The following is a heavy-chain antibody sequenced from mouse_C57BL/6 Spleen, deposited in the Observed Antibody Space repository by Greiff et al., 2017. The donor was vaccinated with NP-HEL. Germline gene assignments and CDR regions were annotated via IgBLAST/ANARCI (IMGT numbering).Heavy chain of an antibody. V-gene: IGHV1-54*01. CDR2: INPGSGGT. CDR1: GYAFTNYL. CDR3: ARFGYEAMDY. J-gene: IGHJ4*01. Sequence: QVQLQQSGAELVRPGTSVKVSCKASGYAFTNYLIEWVKQRPGQGLEWIGVINPGSGGTNYTEKFKGKATLTADKASSTAYMQLSSLTSEDSAVYFCARFGYEAMDYWGQGTSVTVSS.